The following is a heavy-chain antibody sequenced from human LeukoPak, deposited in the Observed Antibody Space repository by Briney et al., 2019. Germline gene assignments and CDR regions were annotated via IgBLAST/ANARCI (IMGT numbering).Heavy chain of an antibody. CDR1: GFTFSDYY. V-gene: IGHV3-11*05. CDR3: ARVLYSGSYYNDY. CDR2: ISSSSSYT. D-gene: IGHD1-26*01. J-gene: IGHJ4*02. Sequence: GGSLRLSCAASGFTFSDYYMSWLRQAPGKGLEWVSYISSSSSYTNYADSVKGRFTISRDNAKNSLYLQMNSLRAEDTAVYYCARVLYSGSYYNDYWGQGTLVTVSS.